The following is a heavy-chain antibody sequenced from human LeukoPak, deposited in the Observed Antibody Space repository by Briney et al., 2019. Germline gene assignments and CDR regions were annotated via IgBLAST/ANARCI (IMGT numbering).Heavy chain of an antibody. V-gene: IGHV3-11*01. CDR3: ARDSRDNYYYYYGNDV. CDR2: ISSSGSTI. J-gene: IGHJ6*02. D-gene: IGHD2-2*01. Sequence: GGSLRLSCAASGFTFSDYYMSWIRQAPGKGLEWVSYISSSGSTIYYADSVKGRFTISRDNAKNSLYLQMNSLRAEDTAVYYCARDSRDNYYYYYGNDVWGQGTTVTVS. CDR1: GFTFSDYY.